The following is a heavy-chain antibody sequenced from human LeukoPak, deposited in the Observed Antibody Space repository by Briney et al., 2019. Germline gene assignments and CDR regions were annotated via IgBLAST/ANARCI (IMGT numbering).Heavy chain of an antibody. Sequence: GGSLRLSCAASGFTFSSYGMHWVRQAPGKGLEWVTYIRYDGTNKYYADSVKGRFTISRDNVKNTLYLQMNSLRAEDTAVYYCVREGFFDYWGQGTLVTVSS. CDR2: IRYDGTNK. CDR3: VREGFFDY. V-gene: IGHV3-30*02. J-gene: IGHJ4*02. CDR1: GFTFSSYG.